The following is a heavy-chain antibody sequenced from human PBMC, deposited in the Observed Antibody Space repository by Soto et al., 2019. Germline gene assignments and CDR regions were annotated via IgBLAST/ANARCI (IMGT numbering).Heavy chain of an antibody. CDR2: ISYDGSNK. V-gene: IGHV3-30*03. CDR1: GFTFSSYG. J-gene: IGHJ6*03. Sequence: QVQLVESGGGVVQPGRSLRLSCAASGFTFSSYGMHWVRQAPGKGLEWVAVISYDGSNKYYADSVKGRFTISRDNSKKTLYLQMNSLRAEDTAVYYCAGPRDIVVVPAAMRADGWYYMDVWGKGTTVTVSS. CDR3: AGPRDIVVVPAAMRADGWYYMDV. D-gene: IGHD2-2*01.